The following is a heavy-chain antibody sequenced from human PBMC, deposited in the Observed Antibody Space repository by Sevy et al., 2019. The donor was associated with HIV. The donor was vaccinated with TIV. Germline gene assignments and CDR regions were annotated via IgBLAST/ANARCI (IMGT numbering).Heavy chain of an antibody. V-gene: IGHV3-30*04. D-gene: IGHD1-26*01. J-gene: IGHJ3*02. CDR3: AREEWELHAFDI. CDR2: ISYDGSNK. CDR1: GFTFSSYA. Sequence: GGSLRLSCAASGFTFSSYAMHWVRQAPGNGLEWVAVISYDGSNKYYADSVKGRFTISRDNSKNTLYLQMNSLRAEDTAVYYCAREEWELHAFDIWGQGTMVTVSS.